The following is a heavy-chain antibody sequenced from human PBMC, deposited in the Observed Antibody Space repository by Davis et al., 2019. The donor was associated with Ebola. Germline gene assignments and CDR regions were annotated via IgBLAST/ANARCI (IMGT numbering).Heavy chain of an antibody. V-gene: IGHV5-51*01. CDR2: IYPGDSDT. J-gene: IGHJ6*02. CDR3: PRQRSIRSGGMDV. CDR1: GYSSTSYW. Sequence: GESLKISCKGSGYSSTSYWIGWLRQMPGKRLEWMWIIYPGDSDTRYSPSFQGQVTISADKSISTAYLQWSSLKASDTAMYYCPRQRSIRSGGMDVWDQGTTVTVSS. D-gene: IGHD6-25*01.